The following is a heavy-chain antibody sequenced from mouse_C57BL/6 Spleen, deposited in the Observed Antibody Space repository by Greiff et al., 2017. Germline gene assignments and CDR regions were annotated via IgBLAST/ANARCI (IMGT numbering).Heavy chain of an antibody. Sequence: VQLQQSGAELVRPGASVTLSCKASGYTFTDYEMHWVKQTPVHGLEWIGAIDPETGGTAYNQKFKGKAILTADKSSSTAYMELRSLTSEDSAVYYCTRGGLGLNLDYWGQGTTLTVSS. CDR2: IDPETGGT. D-gene: IGHD4-1*01. J-gene: IGHJ2*01. CDR3: TRGGLGLNLDY. CDR1: GYTFTDYE. V-gene: IGHV1-15*01.